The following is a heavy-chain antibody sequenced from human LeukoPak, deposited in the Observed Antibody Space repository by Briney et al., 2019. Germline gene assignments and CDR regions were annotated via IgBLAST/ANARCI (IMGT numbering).Heavy chain of an antibody. Sequence: ASVKVSCKASGYSFTDYYIHWVQLAPGKGFAWMGRVDPEDAETIYARNFQDRVTITADSSTDTVYMELSSLRSEDTATYYCATAGHKGGHFRYFHYWGQGTLVTVSS. CDR2: VDPEDAET. CDR3: ATAGHKGGHFRYFHY. V-gene: IGHV1-69-2*01. J-gene: IGHJ4*02. CDR1: GYSFTDYY. D-gene: IGHD2/OR15-2a*01.